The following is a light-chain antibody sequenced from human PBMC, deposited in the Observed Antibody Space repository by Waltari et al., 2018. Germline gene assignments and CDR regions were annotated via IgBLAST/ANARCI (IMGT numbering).Light chain of an antibody. CDR2: AAY. V-gene: IGKV1-39*01. CDR1: QSISSY. Sequence: DIQMTQSPSSMSASVVDRVTITCRASQSISSYLNWYQQKPGKAPELLIYAAYSLQSGVPSRFSGSGSGTDFTLTISSLQPEDFATYYCQQSYSTPYTFGQGTKLEIK. CDR3: QQSYSTPYT. J-gene: IGKJ2*01.